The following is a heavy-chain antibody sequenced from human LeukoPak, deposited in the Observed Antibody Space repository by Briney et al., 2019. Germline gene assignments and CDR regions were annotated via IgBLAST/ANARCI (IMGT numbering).Heavy chain of an antibody. J-gene: IGHJ3*02. Sequence: ASVKVSCKASGYTFTGYYMHWVRQAPGRGLEWMGRINPNSGGTNYAQKFQGRVTMTRDTSISTAYMELSRLRSDDTAVYYCARVGNSGSYRIDAFDIWGQGTMVTVSS. D-gene: IGHD1-26*01. CDR1: GYTFTGYY. V-gene: IGHV1-2*06. CDR2: INPNSGGT. CDR3: ARVGNSGSYRIDAFDI.